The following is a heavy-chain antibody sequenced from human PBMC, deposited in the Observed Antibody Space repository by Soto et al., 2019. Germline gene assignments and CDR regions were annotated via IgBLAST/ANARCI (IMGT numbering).Heavy chain of an antibody. D-gene: IGHD3-16*01. CDR3: ARTGGYSLGTPFDY. Sequence: QLQLQDSGPGLVKPSETLSLSCTVSGASISSSNYYWGWIRQPPGKGLEWIGSIYYSGNTYYNPSLKSPVTISVDTSKNHFSLRLTSVTAADTAVYYCARTGGYSLGTPFDYWGQGTLVTVSS. J-gene: IGHJ4*02. V-gene: IGHV4-39*02. CDR1: GASISSSNYY. CDR2: IYYSGNT.